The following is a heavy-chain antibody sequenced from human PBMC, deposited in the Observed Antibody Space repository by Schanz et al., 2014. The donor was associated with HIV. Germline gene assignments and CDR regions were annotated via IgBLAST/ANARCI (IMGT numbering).Heavy chain of an antibody. J-gene: IGHJ4*02. CDR2: ITWNNRVT. Sequence: EVQLVESGGTVVQPGGSLRLSCVVSGLSLSDFAWHWVRQTPERGLEWVLGITWNNRVTGYADSVKGRFTISRDPAKNTLFLHMNNLRGDDTALYYCVKDFTASKGGFDYWGQGTLVIVSS. CDR3: VKDFTASKGGFDY. V-gene: IGHV3-9*01. D-gene: IGHD1-26*01. CDR1: GLSLSDFA.